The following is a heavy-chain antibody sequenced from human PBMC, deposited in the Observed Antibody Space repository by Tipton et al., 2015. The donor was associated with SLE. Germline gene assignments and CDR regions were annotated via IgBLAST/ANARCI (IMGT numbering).Heavy chain of an antibody. CDR2: IDTTGTSI. Sequence: SLRLSCVVSGFIFSSYEMNWVRQAPGKGLEWISYIDTTGTSIYYADSVKGRFTTSRDNTKNSLFLQMNSLRVEDTALYYCARETIDCGGDCYDYWGQGTLVTVSS. CDR3: ARETIDCGGDCYDY. CDR1: GFIFSSYE. V-gene: IGHV3-48*03. D-gene: IGHD2-21*01. J-gene: IGHJ4*01.